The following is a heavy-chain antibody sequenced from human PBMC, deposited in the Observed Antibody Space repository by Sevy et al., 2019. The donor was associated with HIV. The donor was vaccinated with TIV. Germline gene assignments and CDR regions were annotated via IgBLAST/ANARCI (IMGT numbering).Heavy chain of an antibody. CDR2: IYGSSGGT. CDR1: GFTFISYA. J-gene: IGHJ3*02. Sequence: GSLRLSCKPSGFTFISYAMSWVRQAPGKGLEWVSTIYGSSGGTYYADSVKGRFTISRDNSKNTLYLQMNSLRTEDTAVYYCAGGRYDSSGSFDAFDIWGQGTMVTVSS. D-gene: IGHD3-22*01. V-gene: IGHV3-23*01. CDR3: AGGRYDSSGSFDAFDI.